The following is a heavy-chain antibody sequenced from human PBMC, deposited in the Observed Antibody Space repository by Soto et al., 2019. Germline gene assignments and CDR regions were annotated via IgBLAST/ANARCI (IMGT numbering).Heavy chain of an antibody. V-gene: IGHV3-74*01. Sequence: EVQLVESGGGLVQPGGSLRLSCAASGFTFSSYWMHWVRQAPGKGLVWVSRINSDGSSTTYADSVKGRFTISRDNAKNTLYLQMNSLRAEDTAVYYCARPHYGSGSYYTGRYYYGMDVWGQGTTVTVS. D-gene: IGHD3-10*01. CDR2: INSDGSST. J-gene: IGHJ6*02. CDR3: ARPHYGSGSYYTGRYYYGMDV. CDR1: GFTFSSYW.